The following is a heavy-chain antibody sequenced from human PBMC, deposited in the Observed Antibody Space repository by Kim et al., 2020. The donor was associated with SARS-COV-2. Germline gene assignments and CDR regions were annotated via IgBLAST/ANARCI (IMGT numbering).Heavy chain of an antibody. CDR2: IYYSGST. Sequence: SETLSLTCTVSGGSISSYYWSWIRQPPGKGLEWIGYIYYSGSTNYNPSLKSRVTISVDTSKNQFSLKLSSVTAADTAVYYCARAVRYYYDSSGYYVGWGAVDIWGQGTMVTVSS. CDR3: ARAVRYYYDSSGYYVGWGAVDI. J-gene: IGHJ3*02. V-gene: IGHV4-59*01. D-gene: IGHD3-22*01. CDR1: GGSISSYY.